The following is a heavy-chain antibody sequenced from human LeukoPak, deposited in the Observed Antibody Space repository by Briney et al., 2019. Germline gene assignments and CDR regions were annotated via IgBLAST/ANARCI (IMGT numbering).Heavy chain of an antibody. CDR2: IYSSGST. CDR1: GGSISRYY. CDR3: ARDLGYSFGFNYFDC. J-gene: IGHJ4*02. D-gene: IGHD5-18*01. Sequence: PSETLSLTCTVSGGSISRYYWSWIRQPAGEGLEWIGRIYSSGSTNYNPSLKSRVTMSVDTSKNQFSLKLSSLTAAGTAVYYCARDLGYSFGFNYFDCWGQGTLVTVSS. V-gene: IGHV4-4*07.